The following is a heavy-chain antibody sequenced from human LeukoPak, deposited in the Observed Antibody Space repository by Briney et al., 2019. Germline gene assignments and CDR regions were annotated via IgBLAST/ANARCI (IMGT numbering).Heavy chain of an antibody. Sequence: SETLSLTCTVSGASITSGAYYWTWIRQHPGEGLEWIGYSSYSGSAYYNPSLKSRVTISVDTSKNQFSLKLSSVTAADTAVYYCARIDDYGDYYFDYWGQGTLVTVPS. V-gene: IGHV4-31*03. CDR3: ARIDDYGDYYFDY. J-gene: IGHJ4*02. CDR2: SSYSGSA. D-gene: IGHD4-17*01. CDR1: GASITSGAYY.